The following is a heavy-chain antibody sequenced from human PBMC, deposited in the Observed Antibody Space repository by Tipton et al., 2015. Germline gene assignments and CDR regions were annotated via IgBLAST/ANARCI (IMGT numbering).Heavy chain of an antibody. CDR3: ARVEDYSGSGTYYFDY. CDR1: GFTFRTYS. J-gene: IGHJ4*02. Sequence: LRLSCVAFGFTFRTYSMNWIRQPPGKGLEWIGEVNHSGRNNYNLSLKSRVTISVDTSKNQFSLKLSSVTAADTAVYYCARVEDYSGSGTYYFDYWGQGALVTVSS. V-gene: IGHV4-34*01. D-gene: IGHD3-10*01. CDR2: VNHSGRN.